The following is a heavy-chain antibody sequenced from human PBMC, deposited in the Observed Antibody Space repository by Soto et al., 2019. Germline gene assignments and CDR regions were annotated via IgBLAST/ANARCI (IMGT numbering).Heavy chain of an antibody. Sequence: GSLRLCGSASGFTFISYSMNWVRQAPGKWLEWVSSISSSSSYIYYADSVKGRFTISRDNAKNSLYLQMNSLRAEDTAVYYCARDDGPDCSGGSCYSSWFDPWGQGTLVTVSS. CDR2: ISSSSSYI. V-gene: IGHV3-21*01. J-gene: IGHJ5*02. CDR3: ARDDGPDCSGGSCYSSWFDP. CDR1: GFTFISYS. D-gene: IGHD2-15*01.